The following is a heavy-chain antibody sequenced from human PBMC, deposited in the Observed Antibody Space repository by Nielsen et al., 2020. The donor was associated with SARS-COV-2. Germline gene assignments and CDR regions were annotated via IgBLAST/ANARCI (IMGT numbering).Heavy chain of an antibody. D-gene: IGHD3-10*01. J-gene: IGHJ5*02. CDR3: ARDGRGYYGSGSPQYNWFDP. CDR2: ISFDGSHK. Sequence: VRQAPGKGLEWVALISFDGSHKYYADSVKGRFAISRDNSKNALFLQMNSLRAEDTAVYYCARDGRGYYGSGSPQYNWFDPWGQGTLVTVSS. V-gene: IGHV3-30*09.